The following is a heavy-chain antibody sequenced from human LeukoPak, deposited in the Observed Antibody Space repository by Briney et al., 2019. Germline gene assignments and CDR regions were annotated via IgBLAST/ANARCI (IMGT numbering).Heavy chain of an antibody. CDR1: GFTFSSYA. D-gene: IGHD4-17*01. CDR3: ARVGMTTVTTGAFDI. J-gene: IGHJ3*02. CDR2: ISSNGGST. Sequence: GGSLRLSCSASGFTFSSYAMHWVRQAPGKGLEYVSAISSNGGSTYYADSVKGRFTISRDNSKNTLYLQMNSLRAEDTAVYYCARVGMTTVTTGAFDIWGQGTMVTVSS. V-gene: IGHV3-64*04.